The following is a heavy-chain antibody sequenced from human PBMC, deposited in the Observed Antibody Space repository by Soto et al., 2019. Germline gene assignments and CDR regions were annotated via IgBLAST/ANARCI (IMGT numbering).Heavy chain of an antibody. CDR2: MNPNSGNI. D-gene: IGHD3-3*01. CDR3: ARGLKYYEFWSGPRGMDV. Sequence: ASVKVSCKASRYTFTSYDLNWLRQATGQGLEWMGWMNPNSGNIGYAQKFQGRLTMTRKTSISTAYMELSSLTSEDTAVYYCARGLKYYEFWSGPRGMDVWGQGTTVTVPS. V-gene: IGHV1-8*01. J-gene: IGHJ6*02. CDR1: RYTFTSYD.